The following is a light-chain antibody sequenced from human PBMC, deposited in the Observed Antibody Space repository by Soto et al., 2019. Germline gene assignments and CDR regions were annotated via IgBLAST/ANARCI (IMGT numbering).Light chain of an antibody. V-gene: IGKV3-15*01. CDR2: GAS. CDR3: QQLNSYPMT. CDR1: QGIGSN. J-gene: IGKJ5*01. Sequence: EIVMTQSPATRSVSPGERATLSCRASQGIGSNLAWYQQKPGQAPRLLIYGASTRATGLPARFSGRGSGTEFTLTISSLQSEDFATYYCQQLNSYPMTFGQGTRLEIK.